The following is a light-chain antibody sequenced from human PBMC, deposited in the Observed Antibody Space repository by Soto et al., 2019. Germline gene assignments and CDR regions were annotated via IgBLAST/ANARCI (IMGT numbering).Light chain of an antibody. J-gene: IGLJ1*01. CDR1: SIDIGSYNH. CDR2: EVS. Sequence: QSALTQPASVSVSPGQSITISCSGTSIDIGSYNHVAWFQQFPGKSPKLTIYEVSSRPSGVSSRFSGSKSGNTASLTISGLQAEDEADYYCIAYTGSSTSYVFGSGTKVTVL. V-gene: IGLV2-14*01. CDR3: IAYTGSSTSYV.